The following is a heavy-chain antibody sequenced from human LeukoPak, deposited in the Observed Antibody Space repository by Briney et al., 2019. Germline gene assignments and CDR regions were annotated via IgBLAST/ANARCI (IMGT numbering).Heavy chain of an antibody. CDR3: ARDMSTYGSGSYYSTRYYYYMDV. J-gene: IGHJ6*03. CDR2: ISAYNGNT. Sequence: ASVKVSCKASGYTFTNYNLNWVRQAPGQGLEWMGWISAYNGNTNYAQKLQGRVTMTTDTSTSTAYMELRSLRSDDTAVYYCARDMSTYGSGSYYSTRYYYYMDVWGKGTTVTISS. D-gene: IGHD3-10*01. V-gene: IGHV1-18*01. CDR1: GYTFTNYN.